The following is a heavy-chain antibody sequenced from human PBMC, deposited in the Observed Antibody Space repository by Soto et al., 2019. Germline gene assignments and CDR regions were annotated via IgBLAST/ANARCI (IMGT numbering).Heavy chain of an antibody. CDR3: SADHPHTAIGWPV. V-gene: IGHV1-58*02. Sequence: SVKVSCKASGFDFGSFGIQFLRQTRGRGLEWIGWIVVASGRTNYARQFQGRVAFSRDMSSTTAYMDLYDLKSDDTAVYFCSADHPHTAIGWPVWGQGTTVTVPS. CDR2: IVVASGRT. CDR1: GFDFGSFG. J-gene: IGHJ6*02.